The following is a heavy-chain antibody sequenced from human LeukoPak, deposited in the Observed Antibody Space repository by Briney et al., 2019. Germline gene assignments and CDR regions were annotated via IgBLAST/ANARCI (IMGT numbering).Heavy chain of an antibody. CDR2: ISSSSSYI. CDR3: ASFIAARLSAFDI. V-gene: IGHV3-21*01. Sequence: GGSLRLSCAASGFTFSSYSMNWVRQAPGKGLEWVSSISSSSSYIYYADSVKGRFTISRDNAKNSLYLQMNSLRAEDTAVYYCASFIAARLSAFDIWGQGTMVTVSS. J-gene: IGHJ3*02. D-gene: IGHD6-6*01. CDR1: GFTFSSYS.